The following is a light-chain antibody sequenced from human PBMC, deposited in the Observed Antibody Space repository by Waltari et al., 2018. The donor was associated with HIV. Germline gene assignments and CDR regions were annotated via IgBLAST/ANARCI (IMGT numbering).Light chain of an antibody. CDR2: DAS. CDR1: QSVGSS. J-gene: IGKJ1*01. CDR3: QQYNSWPRT. V-gene: IGKV3-15*01. Sequence: EIMMTQSPATLSVAPGESATLFCKASQSVGSSLAWYQQKPGQAPRLLIHDASTRASGMPARFSGRGSGTDFTLTISGVQSEDCLVYYCQQYNSWPRTFGLGTKVEI.